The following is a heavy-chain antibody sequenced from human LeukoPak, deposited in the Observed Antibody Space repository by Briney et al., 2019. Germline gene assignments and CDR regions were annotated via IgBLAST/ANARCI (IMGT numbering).Heavy chain of an antibody. CDR2: IIPIFGTA. V-gene: IGHV1-69*13. J-gene: IGHJ4*02. CDR3: ARCGGRNWYFDY. CDR1: GYTFTSYG. D-gene: IGHD1-1*01. Sequence: ASVKVSCKASGYTFTSYGISWVRQAPGQGLEWMGGIIPIFGTANYAQKFQGRVTITADESTSTAYMELSSLRSEDTAVYYCARCGGRNWYFDYWGQGTLVTVSS.